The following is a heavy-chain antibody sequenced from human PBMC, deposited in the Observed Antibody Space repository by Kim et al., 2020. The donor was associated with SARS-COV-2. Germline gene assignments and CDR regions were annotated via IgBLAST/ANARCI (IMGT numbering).Heavy chain of an antibody. J-gene: IGHJ6*02. V-gene: IGHV1-69*13. D-gene: IGHD2-15*01. CDR1: GGTFSSYA. Sequence: SVNVSCKASGGTFSSYAISWVRQAPGQGLEWMGGIIPIFGTANYAQKFQGRVTITADESTSTAYMELSSLRSEDTAVYYCARDKRGGYCSGGSCYPRPDVWGQGTAVTVSS. CDR2: IIPIFGTA. CDR3: ARDKRGGYCSGGSCYPRPDV.